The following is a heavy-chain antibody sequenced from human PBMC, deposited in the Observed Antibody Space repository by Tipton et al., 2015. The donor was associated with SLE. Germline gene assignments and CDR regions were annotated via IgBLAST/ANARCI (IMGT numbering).Heavy chain of an antibody. V-gene: IGHV1-69*09. Sequence: QVQLVQSGPEVKKPGSLVKVSCKASGGTFDTSTFNWVRQAPGQGLEWMGRLVPIGLPAYAQRFRGRVTITADTSTTTVYMEVSSLRSEDAAIYYCARGHHTGGGAFDFRGQGTTVTVSS. D-gene: IGHD7-27*01. CDR2: LVPIGLP. J-gene: IGHJ3*01. CDR1: GGTFDTST. CDR3: ARGHHTGGGAFDF.